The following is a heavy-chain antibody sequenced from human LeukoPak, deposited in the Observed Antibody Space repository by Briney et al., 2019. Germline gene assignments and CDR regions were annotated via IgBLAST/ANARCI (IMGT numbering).Heavy chain of an antibody. CDR3: ARGGAVADFNWFDP. D-gene: IGHD6-19*01. J-gene: IGHJ5*02. Sequence: GASVKVSCKASGYTLPSSDINWVRQATGQGLEWMGWMNPNSGNTGHAPKFQGRVTMTRNTSISTAYMEMSSLRSEDTAVYYCARGGAVADFNWFDPWGQGTLVTVSS. CDR2: MNPNSGNT. V-gene: IGHV1-8*01. CDR1: GYTLPSSD.